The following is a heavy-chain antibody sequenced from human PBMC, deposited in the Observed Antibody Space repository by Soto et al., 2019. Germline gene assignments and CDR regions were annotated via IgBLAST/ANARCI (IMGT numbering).Heavy chain of an antibody. Sequence: SETLSLTCTVSGGSISSGDYHWSWIRQTPGKGLEWIGEINHLTTTNYNPSLKSRVIISLDTPKSQFSLKLSSVTAADTAVYYCARGYDTALAPIFWGQGILVTVSS. V-gene: IGHV4-39*07. CDR2: INHLTTT. D-gene: IGHD5-18*01. CDR3: ARGYDTALAPIF. J-gene: IGHJ4*02. CDR1: GGSISSGDYH.